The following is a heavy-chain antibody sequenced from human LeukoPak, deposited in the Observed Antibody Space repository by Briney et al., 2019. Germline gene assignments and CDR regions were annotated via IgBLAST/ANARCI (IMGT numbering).Heavy chain of an antibody. V-gene: IGHV4-59*12. Sequence: PSETLSLTCTVSGGSISSYYWSWIRQPPGKGLEWIGYIYYSGSTNYKPSLKSRVTISVDTSKNQFSLKLSSVTAADTAVYYCARGPLEATILSTWWRIDDWGQGTLGTVSS. D-gene: IGHD5-12*01. CDR2: IYYSGST. J-gene: IGHJ4*02. CDR1: GGSISSYY. CDR3: ARGPLEATILSTWWRIDD.